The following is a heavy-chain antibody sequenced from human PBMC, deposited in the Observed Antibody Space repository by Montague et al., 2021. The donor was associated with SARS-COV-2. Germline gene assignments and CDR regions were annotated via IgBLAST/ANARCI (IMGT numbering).Heavy chain of an antibody. CDR1: GFTFSSYS. Sequence: SLRLSCAASGFTFSSYSMNWVRQAPGKGLEWVSSISSSSSYIYYADSVKGRFTISRDNAKNSLYLQMNSLRAEDTAVYYCARDGPYYYDSSGYYPIDYWGRGTLVTVSS. CDR3: ARDGPYYYDSSGYYPIDY. D-gene: IGHD3-22*01. CDR2: ISSSSSYI. V-gene: IGHV3-21*01. J-gene: IGHJ4*02.